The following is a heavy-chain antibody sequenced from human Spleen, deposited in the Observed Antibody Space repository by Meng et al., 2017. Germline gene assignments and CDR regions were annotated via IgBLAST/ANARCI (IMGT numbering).Heavy chain of an antibody. J-gene: IGHJ1*01. D-gene: IGHD3-10*01. CDR1: GDSITNHTW. CDR2: IPHRGSS. V-gene: IGHV4-4*02. Sequence: QVQLREAVPARVEPSETLSLTCAVSGDSITNHTWWAWVRQPPGKGLEWIGEIPHRGSSAYNPSLKSRVSMSIDKSKNQFSLKLTSVTAADTAVYYCLRGSGGSVWGQGTLVTVSS. CDR3: LRGSGGSV.